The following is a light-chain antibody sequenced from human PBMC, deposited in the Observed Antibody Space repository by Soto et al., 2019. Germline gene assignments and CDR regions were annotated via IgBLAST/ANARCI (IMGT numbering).Light chain of an antibody. CDR2: FGS. J-gene: IGKJ1*01. V-gene: IGKV2-28*01. CDR3: MQSQQSPPT. CDR1: QSLLQSNGYNY. Sequence: AMTQSPLSLPVTPGEPASISCSSSQSLLQSNGYNYLDWYLQKPGQSPQLLIYFGSYRASGVPDRFSGSGSGTDFTLKIRRVEAEDVGVYYCMQSQQSPPTFGQGTKVDIK.